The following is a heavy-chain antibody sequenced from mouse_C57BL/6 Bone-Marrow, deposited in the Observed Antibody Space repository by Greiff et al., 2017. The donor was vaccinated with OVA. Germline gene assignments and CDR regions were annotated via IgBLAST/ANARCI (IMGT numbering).Heavy chain of an antibody. J-gene: IGHJ3*01. Sequence: EVQLVESGAELVRPGASVKLSCTASGFNIKDDYMHWVKQRPEQGLEWIGWIDPENGDTDYASKFQGKATITADTSSNTAYLQLSSLTSEDTAVYYCTLLLFAYWGQGTLVTVSA. CDR3: TLLLFAY. CDR2: IDPENGDT. D-gene: IGHD1-1*01. V-gene: IGHV14-4*01. CDR1: GFNIKDDY.